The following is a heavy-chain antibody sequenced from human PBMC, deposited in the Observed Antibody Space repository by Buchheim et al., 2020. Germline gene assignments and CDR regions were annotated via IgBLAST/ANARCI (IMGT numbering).Heavy chain of an antibody. CDR3: ARKLYVPRDYYYYGMDV. CDR2: IKQDGSEK. V-gene: IGHV3-7*01. CDR1: GFTFSSYW. D-gene: IGHD3-16*02. J-gene: IGHJ6*02. Sequence: EVQLVESGGGLVQPGGSLRLSCAASGFTFSSYWMSWVRQAPGKGLEWVANIKQDGSEKYYMDSVKGRFTISRDNAKNSLYLQMNSLRAEDTAVYYCARKLYVPRDYYYYGMDVWGQGTT.